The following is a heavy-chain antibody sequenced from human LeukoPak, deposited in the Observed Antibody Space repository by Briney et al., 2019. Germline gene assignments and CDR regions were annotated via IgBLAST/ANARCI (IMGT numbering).Heavy chain of an antibody. CDR1: GFTFSSYS. Sequence: PGGSLRLSCAASGFTFSSYSMTWVRQAPGKGLEWVSAISGSGGSTYYADSVKGRFTISRDNSKNTLYLQMNSLRAEDTAVYYCAKDVRNGYYSPGVDYWGQGTLVTVSS. J-gene: IGHJ4*02. CDR3: AKDVRNGYYSPGVDY. V-gene: IGHV3-23*01. D-gene: IGHD3-3*01. CDR2: ISGSGGST.